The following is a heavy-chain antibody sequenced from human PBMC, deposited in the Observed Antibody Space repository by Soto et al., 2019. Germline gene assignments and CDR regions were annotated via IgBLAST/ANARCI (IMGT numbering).Heavy chain of an antibody. CDR3: ARQAVAGTLSVDY. V-gene: IGHV1-69*13. CDR1: GGTFSSYA. Sequence: SVKVSCKASGGTFSSYAISWVRQAPGQGLEWMGGIIPIFGTANYAQKFQGRVTITADESTSTAYMELSSLRSEDTAVYYCARQAVAGTLSVDYWGQGTLVTVSS. CDR2: IIPIFGTA. J-gene: IGHJ4*02. D-gene: IGHD6-19*01.